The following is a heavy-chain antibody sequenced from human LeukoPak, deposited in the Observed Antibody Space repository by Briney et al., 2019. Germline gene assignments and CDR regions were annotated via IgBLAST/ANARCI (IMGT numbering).Heavy chain of an antibody. CDR2: INRNSGGT. CDR3: AREWGYGNFDY. CDR1: GYTFTGYY. V-gene: IGHV1-2*02. D-gene: IGHD5-18*01. J-gene: IGHJ4*02. Sequence: GASVKVSCKASGYTFTGYYMHWVRQAPGQGLEWMGWINRNSGGTNYAQKFQGRVTMTRDTSISTAYMELSRLRSDDTAVYYCAREWGYGNFDYWGQGTLVTVSS.